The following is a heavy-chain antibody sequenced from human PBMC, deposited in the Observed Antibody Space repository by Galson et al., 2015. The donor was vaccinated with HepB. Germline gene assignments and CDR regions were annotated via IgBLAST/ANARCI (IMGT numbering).Heavy chain of an antibody. Sequence: SVKVSCKASGGTFSSYAISWVRQAPGQGLEWMGRIIPILGIANYAQKFQGRVTITADKSTSTAYMELSSLRSEGTAVYYCARESYPRIDMVRELDYWGQGTLVTVSS. CDR1: GGTFSSYA. J-gene: IGHJ4*02. D-gene: IGHD3-10*01. CDR2: IIPILGIA. V-gene: IGHV1-69*04. CDR3: ARESYPRIDMVRELDY.